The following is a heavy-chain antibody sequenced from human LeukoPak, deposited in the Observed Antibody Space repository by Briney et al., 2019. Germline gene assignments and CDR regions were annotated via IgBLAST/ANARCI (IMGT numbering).Heavy chain of an antibody. J-gene: IGHJ5*02. V-gene: IGHV3-74*01. CDR3: ARDMFTYYDSSGYYLGS. Sequence: GGSLRLSCAASGXTVSSNYMSWVRQAPGKGLVWVPRINSDGSSTSYADSVKGRFTISRDNAKNTLYLQMNSLRAEDTAVYYCARDMFTYYDSSGYYLGSWGQGTLVTVSS. CDR2: INSDGSST. D-gene: IGHD3-22*01. CDR1: GXTVSSNY.